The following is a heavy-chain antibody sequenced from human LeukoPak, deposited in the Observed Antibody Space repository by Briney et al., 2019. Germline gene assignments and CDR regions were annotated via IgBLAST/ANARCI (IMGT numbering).Heavy chain of an antibody. J-gene: IGHJ4*02. CDR2: IHQDAGEK. Sequence: GGSLSLSCAASGFSFSDSWMTWVRQTPGKGLQWVASIHQDAGEKQYLDSVRGRFTISRDNSKNTLYLQMGSLRAEDMAVYYCARGGQSKYDSSGYLNYFDYWGQGTLVTVSS. CDR3: ARGGQSKYDSSGYLNYFDY. CDR1: GFSFSDSW. V-gene: IGHV3-7*02. D-gene: IGHD3-22*01.